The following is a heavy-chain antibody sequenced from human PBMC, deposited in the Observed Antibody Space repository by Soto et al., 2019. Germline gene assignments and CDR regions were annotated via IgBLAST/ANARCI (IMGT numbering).Heavy chain of an antibody. Sequence: QVQLLQSGAEVKKPGSSVKVSCKVSGVAFTNYALNWVRHGPGQGREVLGGVIPLHHTSNYSLKFLGRVTVTADISSTTVYMELNRLTSDDTATYYCASWSNWNPLYYDGLDVWGQGTTVTVSS. CDR1: GVAFTNYA. D-gene: IGHD1-20*01. CDR3: ASWSNWNPLYYDGLDV. V-gene: IGHV1-69*06. CDR2: VIPLHHTS. J-gene: IGHJ6*02.